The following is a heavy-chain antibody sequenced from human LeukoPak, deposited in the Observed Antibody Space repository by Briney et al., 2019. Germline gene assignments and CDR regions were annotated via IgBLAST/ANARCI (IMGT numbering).Heavy chain of an antibody. CDR2: INHSGST. Sequence: SETLSLTCAVYGGSFSGYYWSWIRQPPGKGLEWIGEINHSGSTNYNPSLKSRVTISVDTSKNQFSLKLSSVTAADTAVYYCARGPPPPDYGGNSYYFDYWGQGTLVTVSS. J-gene: IGHJ4*02. CDR1: GGSFSGYY. D-gene: IGHD4-23*01. V-gene: IGHV4-34*01. CDR3: ARGPPPPDYGGNSYYFDY.